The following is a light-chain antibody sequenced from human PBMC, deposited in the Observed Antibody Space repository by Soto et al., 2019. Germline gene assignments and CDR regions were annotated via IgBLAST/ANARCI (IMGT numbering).Light chain of an antibody. CDR1: NIGSKS. V-gene: IGLV3-21*02. CDR2: DDT. Sequence: SYELTQAPSMSVAPGQTARITCGGNNIGSKSVQWYQQRPGQAPVVVIYDDTDRPSGIPERFSGSNSGNTATLTISGVEAGDEADYYCQVRETNTDHLVFGGGTKRTVL. J-gene: IGLJ3*02. CDR3: QVRETNTDHLV.